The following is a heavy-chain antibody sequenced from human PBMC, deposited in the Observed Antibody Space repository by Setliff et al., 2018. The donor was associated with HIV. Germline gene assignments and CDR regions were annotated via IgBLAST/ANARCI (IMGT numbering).Heavy chain of an antibody. CDR1: GFTFSSYA. J-gene: IGHJ6*03. CDR2: ISYDGSNK. V-gene: IGHV3-30*01. CDR3: ARDQGYYGSGSPRYYYYMDA. D-gene: IGHD3-10*01. Sequence: GESLKISCAASGFTFSSYAMHWVRQAPGKGLEWVAVISYDGSNKYYADSVKGRFTIPRDNSKNTLYLQMNSLRAEDTAVYYCARDQGYYGSGSPRYYYYMDAWGKGTTVTVSS.